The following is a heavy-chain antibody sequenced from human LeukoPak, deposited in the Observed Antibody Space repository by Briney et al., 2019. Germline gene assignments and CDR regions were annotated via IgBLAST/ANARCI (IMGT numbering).Heavy chain of an antibody. V-gene: IGHV3-33*06. D-gene: IGHD6-13*01. J-gene: IGHJ4*02. Sequence: GGSLRLSCAASGFTFSSYGMHWVRQAPGKGLEWVAVIWYDGSNKYHADSVKGRFTISRDNSKNTLYLQMNSLRAEDTAVYYCAKDRSIAAALYDYWGQGTLVTVSS. CDR3: AKDRSIAAALYDY. CDR2: IWYDGSNK. CDR1: GFTFSSYG.